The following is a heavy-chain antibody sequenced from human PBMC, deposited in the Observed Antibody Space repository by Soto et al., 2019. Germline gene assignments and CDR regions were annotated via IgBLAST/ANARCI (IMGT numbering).Heavy chain of an antibody. J-gene: IGHJ3*01. CDR1: GGTFSTYG. D-gene: IGHD1-26*01. Sequence: SVKVSCKASGGTFSTYGITCVVQASGQGLEWMGGIIPISGSIKFAQKLQGRLTIIPDESTSTVYMELSSLTSEDTAVYYCASRERVDAFDVWGQGTMVTVSS. CDR3: ASRERVDAFDV. CDR2: IIPISGSI. V-gene: IGHV1-69*13.